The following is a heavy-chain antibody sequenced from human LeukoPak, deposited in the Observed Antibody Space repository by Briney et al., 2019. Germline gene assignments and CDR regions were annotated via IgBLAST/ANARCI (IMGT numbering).Heavy chain of an antibody. D-gene: IGHD3-22*01. CDR1: GGTFSSYA. J-gene: IGHJ4*02. V-gene: IGHV1-69*13. CDR3: ARVPDYYDSSGQDY. Sequence: SVKVSCKASGGTFSSYAIRWMRQAPGQGLEWMGGIIPIFGTANYAQKFQGRVTITANESTSTAYMELSSLRSEDTAVYYCARVPDYYDSSGQDYWGQGTLVTVSS. CDR2: IIPIFGTA.